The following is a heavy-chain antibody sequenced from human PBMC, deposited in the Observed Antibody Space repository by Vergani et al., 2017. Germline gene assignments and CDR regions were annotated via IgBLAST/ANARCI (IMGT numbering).Heavy chain of an antibody. V-gene: IGHV3-23*01. CDR3: ARAYGRYDWFNY. CDR1: GFIFSTYA. Sequence: EVQLLESGGDLVQPGGSLRLSCTASGFIFSTYAMSWVRQAQGKGLVWVSGISASGAPTYYTDSVKGRVTISRDNSKNPLYLQMNSLRVEDTAVYYCARAYGRYDWFNYWGQQTLVTVSS. CDR2: ISASGAPT. J-gene: IGHJ4*01. D-gene: IGHD1-20*01.